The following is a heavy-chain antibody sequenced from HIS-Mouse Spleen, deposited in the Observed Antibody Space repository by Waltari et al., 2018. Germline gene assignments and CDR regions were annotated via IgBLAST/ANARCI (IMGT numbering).Heavy chain of an antibody. Sequence: QLQLQESGPGLVKPSETLSLPCTVPGGSLRSSSSYWVWIRQPPGKGLEWIGSIYYSGSTYYNPSLKSRVTISVDTSKNQFSLKLSSVTAADTAVYYCAREIPYSSSWYDWYFDLWGRGTLVTVSS. D-gene: IGHD6-13*01. V-gene: IGHV4-39*07. CDR3: AREIPYSSSWYDWYFDL. CDR1: GGSLRSSSSY. CDR2: IYYSGST. J-gene: IGHJ2*01.